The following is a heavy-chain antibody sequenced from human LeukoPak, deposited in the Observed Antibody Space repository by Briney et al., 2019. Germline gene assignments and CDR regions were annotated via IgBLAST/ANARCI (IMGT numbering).Heavy chain of an antibody. CDR2: IYYSGST. CDR3: ARESALDGMDV. CDR1: GGSISSYY. V-gene: IGHV4-59*01. Sequence: SSETLSLTCTVSGGSISSYYWSWIRQPPGKVLEWIGYIYYSGSTNYNPSLKSRVTISVDTSKNQFSLKLSSVTAADTAVYYCARESALDGMDVWGQGTTVTVSS. J-gene: IGHJ6*02. D-gene: IGHD6-6*01.